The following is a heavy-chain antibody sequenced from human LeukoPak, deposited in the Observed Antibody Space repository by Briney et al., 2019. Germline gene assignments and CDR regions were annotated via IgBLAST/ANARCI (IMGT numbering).Heavy chain of an antibody. J-gene: IGHJ2*01. CDR3: ARRWYFDL. CDR2: IKQDGSEK. CDR1: GFTFSSYW. Sequence: GGSLRLSYAASGFTFSSYWMSWVRQAPGKGLEWVANIKQDGSEKYYVDSVKGRFTISRDDSKSTLYLQMNSLRTEDTAVYYCARRWYFDLWGRGTLVTVSS. V-gene: IGHV3-7*01.